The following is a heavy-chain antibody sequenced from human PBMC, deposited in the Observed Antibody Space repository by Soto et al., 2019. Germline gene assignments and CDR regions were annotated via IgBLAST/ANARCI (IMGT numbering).Heavy chain of an antibody. CDR2: IYYSGST. V-gene: IGHV4-59*01. J-gene: IGHJ5*02. CDR3: ARDYYDSSGLNWFGP. Sequence: ASETLSLTCTVSGGSISSYYWSWIRQPPGKGLEWIGYIYYSGSTNYNPSLKSRVTISVDTSKNQFSLKLSSVTAADTAVYYCARDYYDSSGLNWFGPWGQGTLVTVSS. CDR1: GGSISSYY. D-gene: IGHD3-22*01.